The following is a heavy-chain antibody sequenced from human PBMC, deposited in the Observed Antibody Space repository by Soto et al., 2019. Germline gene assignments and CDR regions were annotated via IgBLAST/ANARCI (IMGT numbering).Heavy chain of an antibody. CDR2: IWYDGSNK. CDR3: ARDIGYSSGWYGH. J-gene: IGHJ4*02. CDR1: GFTFSSYG. V-gene: IGHV3-33*01. D-gene: IGHD6-19*01. Sequence: QVQLVESGGGVVKPGRSLRLSCAASGFTFSSYGMHWVRQAPGKGLEWVAVIWYDGSNKYYADSVKGRFTISRDNSKITLYLQMNSLRAEDTAVYYCARDIGYSSGWYGHWGQGTLVTVSS.